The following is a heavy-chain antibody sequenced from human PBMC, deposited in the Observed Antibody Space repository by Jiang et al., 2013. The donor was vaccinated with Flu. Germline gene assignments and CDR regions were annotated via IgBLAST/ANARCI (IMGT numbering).Heavy chain of an antibody. CDR2: IIPILDKT. J-gene: IGHJ4*02. D-gene: IGHD6-13*01. Sequence: SGAEVKKPGSSVKVSCKASGGTITNYAISWVRQAPGQGPEWMGGIIPILDKTTYAQKFQGRVIITADKATSTVYMELSSLRSGDTAVYYCTSSAPDGVYSTFDYWGQGTLVTVSS. CDR1: GGTITNYA. V-gene: IGHV1-69*04. CDR3: TSSAPDGVYSTFDY.